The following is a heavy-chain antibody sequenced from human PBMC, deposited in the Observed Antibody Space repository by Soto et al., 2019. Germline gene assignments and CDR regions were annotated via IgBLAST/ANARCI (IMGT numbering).Heavy chain of an antibody. CDR3: ARGARTTMVRGAKYYYYYYGMDV. V-gene: IGHV1-2*04. Sequence: QVQLVQSGAEVKKPGASVKVSCKASGYTFTGYYMHWVRQAPGQGLEWMGWINPNSGGTNYAQKFQGWVTMTRDTSISTAYMELSRLRSDDTAVYYCARGARTTMVRGAKYYYYYYGMDVWGQGTTVTVSS. J-gene: IGHJ6*02. D-gene: IGHD3-10*01. CDR2: INPNSGGT. CDR1: GYTFTGYY.